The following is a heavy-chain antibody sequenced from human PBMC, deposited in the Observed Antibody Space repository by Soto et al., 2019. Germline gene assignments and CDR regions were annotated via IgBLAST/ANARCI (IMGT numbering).Heavy chain of an antibody. Sequence: QVQLVQSGAEVKKPGASVKVSCKASGYTFTSYAMHWVRQAPGQRLEWMGWTNAGNGNTKYSQKFQGRVTITRDPAASTAYMEVSSLRSEVTAVYYCARDWLYCRGGSCLDYWGQGTLVIVSS. V-gene: IGHV1-3*01. CDR2: TNAGNGNT. D-gene: IGHD2-15*01. CDR3: ARDWLYCRGGSCLDY. CDR1: GYTFTSYA. J-gene: IGHJ4*02.